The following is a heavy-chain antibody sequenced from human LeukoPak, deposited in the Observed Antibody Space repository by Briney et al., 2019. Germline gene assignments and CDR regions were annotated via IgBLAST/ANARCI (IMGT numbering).Heavy chain of an antibody. CDR2: ISGSGGST. V-gene: IGHV3-23*01. CDR1: GYTFSSYA. J-gene: IGHJ4*02. D-gene: IGHD3-3*01. CDR3: AEVVLPFMEWLAAYEQ. Sequence: GGSLRLSCAASGYTFSSYAMSWVRQAPGEGLEWVSAISGSGGSTYYADSVKGRFTISRDNSKNTLYLQMNSLRAEDTTVYYCAEVVLPFMEWLAAYEQWGQGTLVRVSS.